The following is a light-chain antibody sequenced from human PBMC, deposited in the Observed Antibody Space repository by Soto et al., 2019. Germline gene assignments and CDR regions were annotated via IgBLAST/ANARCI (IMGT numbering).Light chain of an antibody. V-gene: IGKV3-20*01. CDR1: QSVGNNF. Sequence: ETVLTQSPGTLSLSPGERATLSCRARQSVGNNFLAWYQQQPGQAPRLLIYGASTRATGIPDRFSGGGSGTDFTLTISRLEPEDFAVYYCQQYGSSGTFGQGTKVDIK. CDR3: QQYGSSGT. J-gene: IGKJ1*01. CDR2: GAS.